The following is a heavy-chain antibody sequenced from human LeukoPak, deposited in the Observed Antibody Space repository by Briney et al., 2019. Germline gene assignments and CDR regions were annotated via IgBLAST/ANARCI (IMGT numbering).Heavy chain of an antibody. D-gene: IGHD1-26*01. Sequence: GGSLRLSCAASRLTFSTFAMNWVREAPGKGLEGVSSINNVRSHIYYADSVRGRFTISRDNANNGLYLQMNSLRAEDTAVYYCARDPTYYLRYGYFDSWGQGTLVTVSS. J-gene: IGHJ4*02. V-gene: IGHV3-21*06. CDR1: RLTFSTFA. CDR2: INNVRSHI. CDR3: ARDPTYYLRYGYFDS.